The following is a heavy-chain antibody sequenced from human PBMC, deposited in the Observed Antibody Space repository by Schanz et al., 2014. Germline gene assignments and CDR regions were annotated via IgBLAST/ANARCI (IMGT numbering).Heavy chain of an antibody. D-gene: IGHD1-26*01. J-gene: IGHJ4*02. Sequence: EVHLLESGGGLVEPGGSLRLSCATSGFSLDIFAVSWVRQAPGKGLEWVSAISGRDGSTYYADSVRGRFTISRDNSKNTLFLQMNSLRAEDSAVYYCARDHTTESYYSAGPPIDYWGQGTLVTVSS. CDR1: GFSLDIFA. CDR3: ARDHTTESYYSAGPPIDY. V-gene: IGHV3-23*01. CDR2: ISGRDGST.